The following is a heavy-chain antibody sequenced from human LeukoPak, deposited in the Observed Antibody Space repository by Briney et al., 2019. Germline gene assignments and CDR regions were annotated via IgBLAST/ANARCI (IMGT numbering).Heavy chain of an antibody. CDR1: GFTFSSYS. CDR3: ARDPHYYGSGSYYTPFDY. CDR2: ISSSSSYI. Sequence: GGSLRLSCAASGFTFSSYSMNWVRQAPGKGLEWVSSISSSSSYIYYADSVKGRFTISRDNAKNSLYLQMNSLRAEDTAVYYCARDPHYYGSGSYYTPFDYWGQGTLVTVSS. D-gene: IGHD3-10*01. J-gene: IGHJ4*02. V-gene: IGHV3-21*01.